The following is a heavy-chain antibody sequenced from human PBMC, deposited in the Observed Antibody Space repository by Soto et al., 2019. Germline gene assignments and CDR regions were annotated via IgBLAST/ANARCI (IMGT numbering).Heavy chain of an antibody. CDR2: INHLGST. D-gene: IGHD1-20*01. CDR3: ASPQYNWNNPFVY. V-gene: IGHV4-34*01. CDR1: GGSLRGHY. Sequence: SETLPLTCAVYGGSLRGHYWRWLRQPPGKGLEWIGEINHLGSTDYNPSLRSRVTISVDTSKNQFSLRLTSVTAADTAVYYCASPQYNWNNPFVYWGQGTLVT. J-gene: IGHJ4*02.